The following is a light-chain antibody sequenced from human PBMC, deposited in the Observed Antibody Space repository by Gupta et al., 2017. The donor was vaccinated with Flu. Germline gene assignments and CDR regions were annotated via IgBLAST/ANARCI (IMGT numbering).Light chain of an antibody. CDR3: DASEDSLSAVV. J-gene: IGLJ2*01. V-gene: IGLV1-47*01. CDR1: TSNIVSMK. Sequence: VTISRSGGTSNIVSMKVVWYKQQLTGQAPKLIIDRNEQRPSCVPDRFSDSTSGTKASLTITGVQSDDEDDYYCDASEDSLSAVVFGGGTKLT. CDR2: RNE.